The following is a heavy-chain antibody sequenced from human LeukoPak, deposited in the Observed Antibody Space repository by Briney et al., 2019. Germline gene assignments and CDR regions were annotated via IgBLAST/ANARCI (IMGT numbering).Heavy chain of an antibody. CDR3: ARDRHKTYYYDSSGYYFVSADAFDI. CDR2: IYHSGST. D-gene: IGHD3-22*01. CDR1: SGSITSYY. V-gene: IGHV4-59*12. Sequence: SETLSLTCSVSSGSITSYYWSWLRQPPGKGLEWIGEIYHSGSTNYNPSLKSRVTISVDKSKNQFSLKLSSVTAADTAVYYCARDRHKTYYYDSSGYYFVSADAFDIWGQGTMVTVSS. J-gene: IGHJ3*02.